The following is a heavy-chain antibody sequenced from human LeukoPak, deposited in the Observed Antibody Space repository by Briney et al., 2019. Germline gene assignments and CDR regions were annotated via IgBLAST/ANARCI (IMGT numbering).Heavy chain of an antibody. CDR2: IYHSGST. CDR3: ARVRCSSTSCPVEFDY. V-gene: IGHV4-38-2*02. CDR1: GYSISSGYY. Sequence: SETLSLTCTVSGYSISSGYYWGWIRQPLGKGLEWIGSIYHSGSTYYNPSLKSRVTISVDTSKNQFSLKLSSVTAADTAVYYCARVRCSSTSCPVEFDYWGQGTLVTVSS. D-gene: IGHD2-2*01. J-gene: IGHJ4*02.